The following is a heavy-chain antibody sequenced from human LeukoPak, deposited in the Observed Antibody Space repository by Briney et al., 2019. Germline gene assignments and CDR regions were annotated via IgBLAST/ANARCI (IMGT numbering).Heavy chain of an antibody. J-gene: IGHJ6*02. D-gene: IGHD4-17*01. V-gene: IGHV3-64*01. CDR3: ARPLRPYYYYGMDV. CDR2: ISSNGGST. Sequence: GGSLRLSCAASGFTFSSYWMSWVRQAPGKGLEYLSAISSNGGSTYYANSVKGRFTISRDNSKNTLYLQMGSLRAEDMAVYYCARPLRPYYYYGMDVWGQGTTVTVSS. CDR1: GFTFSSYW.